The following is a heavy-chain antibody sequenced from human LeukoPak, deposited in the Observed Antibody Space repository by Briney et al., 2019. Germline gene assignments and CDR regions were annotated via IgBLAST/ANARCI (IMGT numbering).Heavy chain of an antibody. J-gene: IGHJ6*03. CDR1: GGSISSYY. CDR3: ARIRPPDYYYYYYMDV. Sequence: SETLSLTCTVSGGSISSYYWSWTRQPPGKGLEWIGYIYYSGSTNYNPSLKSRVTISVDTSKNQFSLKLSSVTAADTAVYYCARIRPPDYYYYYYMDVWGKGTTVTVSS. CDR2: IYYSGST. V-gene: IGHV4-59*01.